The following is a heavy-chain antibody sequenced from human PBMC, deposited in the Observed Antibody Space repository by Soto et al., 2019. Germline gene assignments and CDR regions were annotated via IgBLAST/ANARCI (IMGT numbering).Heavy chain of an antibody. V-gene: IGHV4-31*03. CDR3: ARDKELGGWFDP. J-gene: IGHJ5*02. D-gene: IGHD3-16*01. CDR2: IYYSGST. Sequence: SETLSLTCTVSGGSISSGGYYWSWIRQHPGKGLEWIGYIYYSGSTYYNPSLKSRVTISVDTSKNQFSLKLSSVTAADTAVYYCARDKELGGWFDPWGQGTLVTVSS. CDR1: GGSISSGGYY.